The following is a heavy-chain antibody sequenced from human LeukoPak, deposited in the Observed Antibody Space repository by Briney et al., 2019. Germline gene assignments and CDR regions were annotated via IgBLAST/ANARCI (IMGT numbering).Heavy chain of an antibody. J-gene: IGHJ4*02. D-gene: IGHD2-21*01. CDR3: AINYSLDY. CDR1: GITFNNYA. Sequence: GGSLRLSCVASGITFNNYAMSWVRQGPGMGLEWVSSISGAGGSTYYADSVKGRFTISRDNSKKTLYLEMSSPRAEDAAVYYCAINYSLDYWGQGTLVTVSS. CDR2: ISGAGGST. V-gene: IGHV3-23*01.